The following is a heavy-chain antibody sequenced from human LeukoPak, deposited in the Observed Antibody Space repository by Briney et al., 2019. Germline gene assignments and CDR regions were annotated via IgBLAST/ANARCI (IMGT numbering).Heavy chain of an antibody. V-gene: IGHV3-9*01. CDR2: ISWNSGSI. CDR3: AKDPTRITYYDYVWGSYRYPHFDY. Sequence: GGSLRLSCAASGFTFDDYAMHWVRQAPGKGLEWVSGISWNSGSIGYADSVKGRFTISRDNAKNSLYLQMNSLRAEDTAVYYCAKDPTRITYYDYVWGSYRYPHFDYWGQGTLVTVSS. J-gene: IGHJ4*02. CDR1: GFTFDDYA. D-gene: IGHD3-16*02.